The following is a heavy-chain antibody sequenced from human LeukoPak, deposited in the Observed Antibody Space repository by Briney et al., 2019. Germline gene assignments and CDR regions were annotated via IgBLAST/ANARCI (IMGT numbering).Heavy chain of an antibody. CDR2: IKSKTDGGTT. CDR1: GFTFSNAW. J-gene: IGHJ4*02. V-gene: IGHV3-15*01. CDR3: TTEGIAVGATEDH. D-gene: IGHD1-26*01. Sequence: GSLRLSCAAFGFTFSNAWMRWVRQAPGTGLEWVGRIKSKTDGGTTDYAAPVKGRFTISRDDSKNTLYLQMNSLKTEDTAVYYCTTEGIAVGATEDHWGQGTLVTVSS.